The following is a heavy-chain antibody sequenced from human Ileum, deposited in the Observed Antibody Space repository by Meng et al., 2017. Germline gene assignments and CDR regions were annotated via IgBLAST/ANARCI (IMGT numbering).Heavy chain of an antibody. CDR1: GFTFSTYA. CDR3: AKEWAVAGVPFFDY. Sequence: GESLISCAASGFTFSTYAMSWVRQAPGKGLEWVSGISDSGAGTYYADSVKGRFTISRDNSNNMLHLQMNSLRAEDTAVYYCAKEWAVAGVPFFDYWGQGTLVTVSS. CDR2: ISDSGAGT. D-gene: IGHD6-19*01. V-gene: IGHV3-23*01. J-gene: IGHJ4*02.